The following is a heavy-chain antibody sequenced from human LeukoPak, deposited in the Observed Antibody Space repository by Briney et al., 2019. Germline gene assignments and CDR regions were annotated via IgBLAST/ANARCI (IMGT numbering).Heavy chain of an antibody. CDR2: MTGPADTT. V-gene: IGHV3-23*01. D-gene: IGHD5-24*01. CDR3: AKGAEINH. Sequence: GGSLRLSCAASGFNFNNVAMSWVRQAPGKGPEWLSAMTGPADTTYYAESVKGRFTISRDYSKSMVYLQMTSLRVEDTAIYYCAKGAEINHWGQGTLVTVSS. J-gene: IGHJ5*02. CDR1: GFNFNNVA.